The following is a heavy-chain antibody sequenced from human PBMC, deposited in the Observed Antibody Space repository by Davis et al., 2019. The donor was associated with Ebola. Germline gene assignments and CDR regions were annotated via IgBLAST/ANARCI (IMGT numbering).Heavy chain of an antibody. CDR1: GFTFSSYA. Sequence: GESLKISCAASGFTFSSYAMSWVRQAPGKVLEWVSSISSDSDYVYYADSAKGRFTISRDNAKNSLYLQMNSLGAEDTAVYYCARDRPLDFFFGDYYGMDVWGQGTTVTVSS. CDR2: ISSDSDYV. CDR3: ARDRPLDFFFGDYYGMDV. J-gene: IGHJ6*02. D-gene: IGHD3-16*01. V-gene: IGHV3-21*01.